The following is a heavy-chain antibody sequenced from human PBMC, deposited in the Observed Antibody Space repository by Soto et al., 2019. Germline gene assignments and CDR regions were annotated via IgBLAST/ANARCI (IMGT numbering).Heavy chain of an antibody. CDR3: ARAPETPPIFGVVVPYFFDY. J-gene: IGHJ4*02. D-gene: IGHD3-3*01. CDR1: GGSISSGGSY. CDR2: IFYSGSF. Sequence: QVQLQESGPGLVKPSQTLSLTCTVSGGSISSGGSYWSWIRQRPGKGLEWIGYIFYSGSFYYTPYLKSRVMISADTSKNQFSLKLSSVTAADTAVYYCARAPETPPIFGVVVPYFFDYWGRGTLVTVSS. V-gene: IGHV4-31*03.